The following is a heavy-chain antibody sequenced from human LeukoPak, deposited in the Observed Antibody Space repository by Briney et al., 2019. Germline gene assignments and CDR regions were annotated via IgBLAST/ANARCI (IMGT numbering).Heavy chain of an antibody. CDR3: ARALWFGELTDYFDY. Sequence: GGSLRLSCAASGFTFSSYAMHWVRQAPGKGLEWVAVISYDGSNKYYADSVKGRFTISRDNSKNTLYLQMNSLRAEDTAVYYCARALWFGELTDYFDYWGQGTLVTVSS. CDR1: GFTFSSYA. J-gene: IGHJ4*02. D-gene: IGHD3-10*01. V-gene: IGHV3-30-3*01. CDR2: ISYDGSNK.